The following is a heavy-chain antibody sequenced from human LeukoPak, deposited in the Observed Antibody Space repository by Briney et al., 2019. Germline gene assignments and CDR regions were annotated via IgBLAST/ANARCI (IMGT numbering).Heavy chain of an antibody. Sequence: ASVKVSCKASGYTFTGYYMKWVRQAPGQGLEWMGRINPNSGGTNYAQKFQGRVTMTRDTSISTAYMELSMLRSDDTAVYYCARMCERTSGRYLYYFDYWGQGTLVTVSS. J-gene: IGHJ4*02. D-gene: IGHD1-26*01. CDR2: INPNSGGT. V-gene: IGHV1-2*06. CDR3: ARMCERTSGRYLYYFDY. CDR1: GYTFTGYY.